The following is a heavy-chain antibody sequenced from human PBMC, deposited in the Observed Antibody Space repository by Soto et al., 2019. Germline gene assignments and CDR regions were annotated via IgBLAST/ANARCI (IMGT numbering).Heavy chain of an antibody. CDR3: AKGVGATTPFDY. D-gene: IGHD1-26*01. J-gene: IGHJ4*02. Sequence: QVQLVESGGGVVQPGRSLRLSCAASGFTFSSYGMHWVRQAPGKGLEWVAVISYDGSNKYYADSVKGRFTISRDNSKNTLDLQMNSLRAEDTAVYYCAKGVGATTPFDYWGQGTLVTVSS. CDR1: GFTFSSYG. CDR2: ISYDGSNK. V-gene: IGHV3-30*18.